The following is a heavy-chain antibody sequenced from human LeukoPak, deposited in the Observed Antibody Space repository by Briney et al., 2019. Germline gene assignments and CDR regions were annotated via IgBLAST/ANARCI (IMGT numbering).Heavy chain of an antibody. V-gene: IGHV1-69*05. CDR1: GGTFSSYA. CDR2: IIPIFGTA. CDR3: AGENSEYYYDSSGYPSYYYYYMDV. Sequence: GASVKVSCKASGGTFSSYAISWVRQAPGQGLEWMGRIIPIFGTANYAQKFQGRVTITTDESTSTAYMELSSLRSEDTAVYYCAGENSEYYYDSSGYPSYYYYYMDVWGKGTTVTVSS. J-gene: IGHJ6*03. D-gene: IGHD3-22*01.